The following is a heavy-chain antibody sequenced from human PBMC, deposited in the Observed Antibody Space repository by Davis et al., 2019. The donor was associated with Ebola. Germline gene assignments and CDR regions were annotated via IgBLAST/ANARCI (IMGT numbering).Heavy chain of an antibody. D-gene: IGHD2-15*01. V-gene: IGHV4-59*01. CDR2: IHYSGST. CDR3: ARGVVPVTLDGMDV. CDR1: GGSISSYY. J-gene: IGHJ6*02. Sequence: GSLRLSCTVSGGSISSYYWSWIRQPPGKGLEWIGYIHYSGSTNHNPSLKSRVTISVDTSKNLFSLKLSSVTAADTAVFYCARGVVPVTLDGMDVWGQGTTVTVSS.